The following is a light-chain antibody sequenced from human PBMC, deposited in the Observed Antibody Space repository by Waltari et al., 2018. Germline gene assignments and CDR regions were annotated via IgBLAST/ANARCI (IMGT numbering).Light chain of an antibody. CDR1: NIGGKS. V-gene: IGLV3-21*02. CDR3: KVWDRSGDDRWV. Sequence: SYVLTQPPSVSVAPGQTASITCGGNNIGGKSVHWYQQKPGQAPVLVVFDDDDRPPGIPGRFSGDNSRKPAAMPISRVAVGDEADYYCKVWDRSGDDRWVFGGGTKLTVV. CDR2: DDD. J-gene: IGLJ3*02.